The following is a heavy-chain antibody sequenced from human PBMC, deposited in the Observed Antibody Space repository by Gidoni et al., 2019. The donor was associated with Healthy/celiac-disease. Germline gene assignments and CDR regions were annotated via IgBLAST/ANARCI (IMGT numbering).Heavy chain of an antibody. D-gene: IGHD5-18*01. CDR2: ISGSGGSK. CDR3: AKGREQPRG. V-gene: IGHV3-23*01. CDR1: VLTFRRYA. Sequence: DVQLLESGGGLVQRGGSLRLSCAASVLTFRRYAMSWVRQAPGKGLEWVSVISGSGGSKYYADSVKGRFTISRDNSKNTLYLQMNSRRDEDTAVYYCAKGREQPRGWGQGTLVTVSS. J-gene: IGHJ4*02.